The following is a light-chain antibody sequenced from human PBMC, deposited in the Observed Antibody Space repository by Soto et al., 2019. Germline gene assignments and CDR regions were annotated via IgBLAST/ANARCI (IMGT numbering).Light chain of an antibody. J-gene: IGKJ3*01. CDR3: EQYETYSST. CDR2: MAS. CDR1: PTINTW. Sequence: DIQMTQSPSTLSASVGDRVSITCRASPTINTWLAWYQQKPGKAPKLLIYMASNLVSGVPSRFSGSGSGTEFTLTISSLQTDDFSIYYGEQYETYSSTFGPGTKVDI. V-gene: IGKV1-5*03.